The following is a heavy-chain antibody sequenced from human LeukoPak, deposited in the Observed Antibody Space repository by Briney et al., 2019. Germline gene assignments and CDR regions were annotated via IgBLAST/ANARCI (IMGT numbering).Heavy chain of an antibody. CDR1: GYTFTSYD. V-gene: IGHV1-8*01. J-gene: IGHJ4*02. D-gene: IGHD3-22*01. Sequence: ASVKVSCKASGYTFTSYDINWVRQATGQGLEWMGWMNPNSGNTGYAQKFQGRVTMTRNTSISTAYMELSSLRSEDTAVYYCARSYDSSGYCDYRGQGTLVTVSS. CDR3: ARSYDSSGYCDY. CDR2: MNPNSGNT.